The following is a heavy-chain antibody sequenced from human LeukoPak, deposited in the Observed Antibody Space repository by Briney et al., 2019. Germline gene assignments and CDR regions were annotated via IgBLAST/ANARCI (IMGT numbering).Heavy chain of an antibody. V-gene: IGHV1-2*02. CDR1: GYTFTGYY. D-gene: IGHD3-22*01. Sequence: ASVKVSCKASGYTFTGYYMHWVRQAPGQGLEWMGWINPNSGGTNYAQKFQGRVTMTRDTSISTAYMELSGLRSDDTAVCYCARDLSGYSKGYWGQGTLVTVSS. CDR3: ARDLSGYSKGY. CDR2: INPNSGGT. J-gene: IGHJ4*02.